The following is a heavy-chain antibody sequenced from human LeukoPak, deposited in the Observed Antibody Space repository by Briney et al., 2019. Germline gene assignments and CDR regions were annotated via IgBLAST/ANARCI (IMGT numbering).Heavy chain of an antibody. CDR2: IYHTGNT. Sequence: SETLSLTCSVSGYSLSDGFYWGWIRQPPGKGLGWIGTIYHTGNTYYNPSLESRITISVDTSKNQFSLKLTSVTATDTAVYYCATSGVLYWIQTWGQGTLVTVSS. CDR3: ATSGVLYWIQT. V-gene: IGHV4-38-2*01. CDR1: GYSLSDGFY. J-gene: IGHJ5*02. D-gene: IGHD2-15*01.